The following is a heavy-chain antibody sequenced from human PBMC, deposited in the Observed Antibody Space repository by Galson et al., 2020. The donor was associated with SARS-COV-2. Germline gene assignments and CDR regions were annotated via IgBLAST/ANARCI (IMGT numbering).Heavy chain of an antibody. J-gene: IGHJ6*02. CDR3: ERELSYYYGMEV. Sequence: GGSLRLSCAASGFTFSSYGMHWVRQAPGKGLEWVAIIWYDGDNQYYADSVKGRFTISRDNLKNTLYLQMNSLRAEDTAVYYCERELSYYYGMEVWGQGTTVTVSS. V-gene: IGHV3-33*01. CDR1: GFTFSSYG. CDR2: IWYDGDNQ.